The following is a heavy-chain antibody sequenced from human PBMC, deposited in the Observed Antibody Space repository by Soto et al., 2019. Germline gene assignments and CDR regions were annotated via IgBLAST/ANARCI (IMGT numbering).Heavy chain of an antibody. CDR1: GFSISTNTYY. J-gene: IGHJ4*02. Sequence: SETLSLTCSVSGFSISTNTYYWGWLRQPPGKGLEYIGSISYSGTTYYNPSLKSRVTMSADTSKNQFSLNLSSVTATDTAIYFCGRLRRGEPQDYWGQGTLVTVSS. V-gene: IGHV4-39*01. D-gene: IGHD3-16*01. CDR2: ISYSGTT. CDR3: GRLRRGEPQDY.